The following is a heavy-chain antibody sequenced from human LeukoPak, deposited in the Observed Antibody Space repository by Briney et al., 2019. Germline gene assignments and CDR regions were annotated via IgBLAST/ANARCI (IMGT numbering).Heavy chain of an antibody. CDR3: ARDAERGFDYSNSLKY. V-gene: IGHV3-33*08. Sequence: GGSLRLSCAASGFTYSHYGMHWVRQAPGKGPEWVAVIWSDGTGKYYSDAVKGRFTISRDNSRNTLDLQMDSLRGDDTAVYYCARDAERGFDYSNSLKYWGQGTLVTVSS. CDR1: GFTYSHYG. CDR2: IWSDGTGK. D-gene: IGHD4-11*01. J-gene: IGHJ4*02.